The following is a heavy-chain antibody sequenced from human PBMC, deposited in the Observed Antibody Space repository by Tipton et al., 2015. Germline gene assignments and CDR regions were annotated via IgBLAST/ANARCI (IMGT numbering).Heavy chain of an antibody. J-gene: IGHJ3*02. D-gene: IGHD3-16*01. CDR2: ITGDGDTT. CDR3: ARDLTPIRLRDAFDI. CDR1: GFNFDDFA. Sequence: SLRLSCAGSGFNFDDFAMHWVRQVPGKGLEWVSLITGDGDTTYYADSVQGRFTISRDNAKNTLYLQMSSLRAEDTAVYFCARDLTPIRLRDAFDIWGQGTMVTVSS. V-gene: IGHV3-43D*03.